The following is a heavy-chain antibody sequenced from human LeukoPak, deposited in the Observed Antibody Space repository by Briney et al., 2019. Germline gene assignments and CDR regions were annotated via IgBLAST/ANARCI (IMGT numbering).Heavy chain of an antibody. CDR2: INHSGST. Sequence: SETLSLTCAVYGGSFSGYYWSWIRQPPGKGLEWIGEINHSGSTNYNPSLKSRVPISVDTSKNQFSLKLSSVTAADTAVYYCARGPMDYYGSGSYYWFDPWGQGTLVTVSS. D-gene: IGHD3-10*01. CDR1: GGSFSGYY. J-gene: IGHJ5*02. CDR3: ARGPMDYYGSGSYYWFDP. V-gene: IGHV4-34*01.